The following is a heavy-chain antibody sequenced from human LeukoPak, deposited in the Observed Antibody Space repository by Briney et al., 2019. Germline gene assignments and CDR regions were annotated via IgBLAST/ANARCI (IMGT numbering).Heavy chain of an antibody. CDR1: GFSFSKYW. CDR3: GPNSLDY. J-gene: IGHJ4*02. V-gene: IGHV3-7*02. Sequence: GGSLRLSCAASGFSFSKYWMGWVRQAPGEGLEWVANLNQDGSETYYVDSVKGRFTISRDNAKNSLYLQMNSLRTEDTAVYYCGPNSLDYWGQGSLVTVSS. D-gene: IGHD5-18*01. CDR2: LNQDGSET.